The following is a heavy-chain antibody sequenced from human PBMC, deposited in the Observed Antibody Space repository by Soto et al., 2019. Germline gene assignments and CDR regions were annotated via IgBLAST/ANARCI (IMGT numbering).Heavy chain of an antibody. CDR3: ARDVGSSSWCMDV. V-gene: IGHV1-46*01. Sequence: ASVKVSCTASAYTFTTYYMHWVRQAPGQGLEWMGIINSRGGSTSNAQKFQGRVTMTRHKTTTTVYIELSSLRSEETTGYYCARDVGSSSWCMDVWGQGTTVTVSS. CDR1: AYTFTTYY. D-gene: IGHD6-13*01. CDR2: INSRGGST. J-gene: IGHJ6*02.